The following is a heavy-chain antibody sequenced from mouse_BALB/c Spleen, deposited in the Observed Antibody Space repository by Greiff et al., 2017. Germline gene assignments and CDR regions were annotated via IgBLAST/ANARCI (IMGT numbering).Heavy chain of an antibody. D-gene: IGHD2-14*01. J-gene: IGHJ1*01. Sequence: EVKLVESGGGLVKPGGSLKLSCAASGFTFSDYYMYWVRQTPEKRLEWVATISDGGSYTYYPDSVKGRFTISRDNAKNNLYLQMSSLKSEDTAMYYCARAQAYYRYGGYFDVWGAGTTVTVSS. CDR3: ARAQAYYRYGGYFDV. CDR2: ISDGGSYT. CDR1: GFTFSDYY. V-gene: IGHV5-4*02.